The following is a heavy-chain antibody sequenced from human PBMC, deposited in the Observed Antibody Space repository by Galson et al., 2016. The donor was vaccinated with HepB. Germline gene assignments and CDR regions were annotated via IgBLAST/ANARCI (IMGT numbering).Heavy chain of an antibody. CDR1: GVTVSNNF. CDR2: IYSGGST. J-gene: IGHJ4*02. Sequence: ETLRLSCAVSGVTVSNNFMSWVRQAPGKGLEWVSLIYSGGSTDYADSVKGRFTISRDNSKNTLYLHMNSLRVEDTAVYYCARDPGGGPTHGYWGQGTLVTVAS. V-gene: IGHV3-66*01. CDR3: ARDPGGGPTHGY. D-gene: IGHD3-16*01.